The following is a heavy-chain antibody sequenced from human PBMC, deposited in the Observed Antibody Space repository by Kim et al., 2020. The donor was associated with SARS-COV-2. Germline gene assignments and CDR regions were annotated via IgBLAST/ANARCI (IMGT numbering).Heavy chain of an antibody. V-gene: IGHV3-23*01. CDR2: ISGSGGNI. Sequence: GGSLRLSCAASGFIFSNYAMNWVRQAPGKGLEWVSLISGSGGNIYHAESVKGRFTITRDNSKNTLYLQMNNLRAEDTAVYYCVKDRRGVAGIDYYFGMDVWGQGTTVTVSS. CDR3: VKDRRGVAGIDYYFGMDV. D-gene: IGHD6-19*01. J-gene: IGHJ6*02. CDR1: GFIFSNYA.